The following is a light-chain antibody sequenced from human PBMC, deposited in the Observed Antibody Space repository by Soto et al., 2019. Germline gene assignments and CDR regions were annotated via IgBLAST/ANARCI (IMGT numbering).Light chain of an antibody. CDR3: AAWDDSLSGCV. Sequence: QPVLTQPPSASGTPGQRVTISCSGSSSNIGSNTVNWYQQLPGTAPKLLIYSNNRRPSGVPDRFSGSKSGTSASLAISGLQSEDEADYYCAAWDDSLSGCVFGTGTKLTVL. CDR1: SSNIGSNT. J-gene: IGLJ1*01. V-gene: IGLV1-44*01. CDR2: SNN.